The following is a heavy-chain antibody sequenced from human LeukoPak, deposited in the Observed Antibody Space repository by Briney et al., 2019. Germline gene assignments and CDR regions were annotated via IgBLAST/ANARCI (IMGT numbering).Heavy chain of an antibody. V-gene: IGHV4-59*01. CDR2: IYYSGST. D-gene: IGHD6-13*01. J-gene: IGHJ4*02. Sequence: PSETLSLTCTDSGGSISSYYWSWIRQPPGKGLEWIGYIYYSGSTNYNPSLKRRVTISVDTSKNQVSLKLSSVTAADTAVYYCARLIGGSSWYYFDYWGQGTLVTVS. CDR3: ARLIGGSSWYYFDY. CDR1: GGSISSYY.